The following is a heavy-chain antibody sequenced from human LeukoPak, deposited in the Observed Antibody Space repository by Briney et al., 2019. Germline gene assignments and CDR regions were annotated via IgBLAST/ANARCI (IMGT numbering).Heavy chain of an antibody. Sequence: PSETLSLTCTVSSGSISSYYWSWIRQPPGKGLEWIGYIYYSGSTNYNPSLKSRVTISVDTSKNQFSLKLSSVTAADTAVYYCARLSPLYCSGGSCYSARYFDYWGQGTLVTVSS. CDR3: ARLSPLYCSGGSCYSARYFDY. CDR1: SGSISSYY. CDR2: IYYSGST. D-gene: IGHD2-15*01. V-gene: IGHV4-59*08. J-gene: IGHJ4*02.